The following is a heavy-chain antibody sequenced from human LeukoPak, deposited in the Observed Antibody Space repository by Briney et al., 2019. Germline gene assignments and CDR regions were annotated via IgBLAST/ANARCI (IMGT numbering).Heavy chain of an antibody. CDR1: GFTFSSHG. J-gene: IGHJ6*03. CDR2: ISSSSSYI. V-gene: IGHV3-21*01. CDR3: ASRHPNYYYMDV. Sequence: GGSLRLSCAASGFTFSSHGMHWVRQAPGKGLEWVSSISSSSSYIYYADSVKGRFTISRDNAKNSLYLQMNSLRAEDTAVYYCASRHPNYYYMDVWGKGTTVTVSS.